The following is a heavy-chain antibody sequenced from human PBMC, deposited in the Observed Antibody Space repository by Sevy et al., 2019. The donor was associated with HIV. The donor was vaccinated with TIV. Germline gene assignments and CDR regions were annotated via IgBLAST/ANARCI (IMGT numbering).Heavy chain of an antibody. CDR1: GFTFSSYW. V-gene: IGHV3-74*01. CDR3: ARVPVYCTNGVCFFGYFDL. D-gene: IGHD2-8*01. J-gene: IGHJ2*01. CDR2: INSDGSST. Sequence: GGSLRLSCAASGFTFSSYWMHWVRQAPGKGLVWVSRINSDGSSTSYADSVKGRFTISRDNAKNTLYLQMNSLRAEDMAVYYCARVPVYCTNGVCFFGYFDLWGRGTLVTVSS.